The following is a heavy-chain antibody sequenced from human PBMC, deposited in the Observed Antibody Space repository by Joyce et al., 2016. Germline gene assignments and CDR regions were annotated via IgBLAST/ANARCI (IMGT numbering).Heavy chain of an antibody. CDR3: ARRSNEGYWLQYFEH. V-gene: IGHV4-34*01. J-gene: IGHJ1*01. CDR2: INHRGSA. CDR1: NGSFSGYY. Sequence: QVQLQQWGAGLLKPSETLSLTCAVYNGSFSGYYWSWIRQSPEKGLEWIAEINHRGSAKYNPSLRSRVTISVDTSKNQVSLKLSSVTAADTAVYYCARRSNEGYWLQYFEHWGQGTLVTVSS. D-gene: IGHD3-22*01.